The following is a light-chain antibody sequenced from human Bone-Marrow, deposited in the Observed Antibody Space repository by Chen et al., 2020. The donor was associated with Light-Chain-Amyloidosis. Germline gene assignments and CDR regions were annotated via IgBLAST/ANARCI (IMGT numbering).Light chain of an antibody. CDR3: SSYTSSSTLE. J-gene: IGLJ3*02. CDR2: DVS. CDR1: SSDVGGYNF. V-gene: IGLV2-14*01. Sequence: QSALTQPASVSGSPGQSITISCTGTSSDVGGYNFVSWYQQHPGKAPKLMIYDVSNRPSGVSNRFSGSKSGNTASLTISGLQAEDEADYYCSSYTSSSTLEFGGGTKLTVI.